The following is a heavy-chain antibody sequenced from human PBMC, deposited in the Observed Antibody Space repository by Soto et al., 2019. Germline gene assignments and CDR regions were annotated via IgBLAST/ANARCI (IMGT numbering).Heavy chain of an antibody. CDR1: GGSFSGYH. J-gene: IGHJ5*02. Sequence: QVQLQQRGAGLLKPSETLSLTCAVYGGSFSGYHWNWIRQPPGKGLEWIGEINHRGSSNYNPSLTSRVTMSVDTSCDHFTLKLTSVTAADTAIYYCAIGPVPAARGILRFDPWGQGTLVTVSS. CDR3: AIGPVPAARGILRFDP. D-gene: IGHD2-2*01. V-gene: IGHV4-34*01. CDR2: INHRGSS.